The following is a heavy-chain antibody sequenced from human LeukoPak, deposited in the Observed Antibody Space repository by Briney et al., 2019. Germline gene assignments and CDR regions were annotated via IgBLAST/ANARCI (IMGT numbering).Heavy chain of an antibody. CDR2: IWYDGSNK. Sequence: PGRSLRLSCAASGFTFSSYGMHWVRQAPGKGLEWVAVIWYDGSNKYYADSVKGRFTISRDNSKNTLYLQMNSLRAEDTAVYYCARGRNYYDSSGYRKDAFDIWGQGTMVTVSS. J-gene: IGHJ3*02. CDR1: GFTFSSYG. V-gene: IGHV3-33*01. D-gene: IGHD3-22*01. CDR3: ARGRNYYDSSGYRKDAFDI.